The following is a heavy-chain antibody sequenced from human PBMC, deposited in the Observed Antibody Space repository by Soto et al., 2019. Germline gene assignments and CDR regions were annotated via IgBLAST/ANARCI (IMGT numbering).Heavy chain of an antibody. CDR2: IIPIFGTA. CDR1: GGTFSSYA. D-gene: IGHD3-3*01. CDR3: ARGPFVERERFLEWAPSEVAKWFDP. Sequence: ASVKVSCKASGGTFSSYAISWVRQAPGQGLEWMGGIIPIFGTANYAQKFQGRVTITADESTSTAYMELSSLRSEDTAVYYCARGPFVERERFLEWAPSEVAKWFDPWGQGTLVTVSS. J-gene: IGHJ5*02. V-gene: IGHV1-69*13.